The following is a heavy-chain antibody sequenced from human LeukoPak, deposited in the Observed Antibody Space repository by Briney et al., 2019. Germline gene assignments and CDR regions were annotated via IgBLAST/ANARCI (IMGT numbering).Heavy chain of an antibody. CDR1: GFTFSSYG. V-gene: IGHV3-30*18. D-gene: IGHD1-26*01. Sequence: GGSLRLSCAASGFTFSSYGIHWVRQAPGKGLEWVAVISYDGSTIYYADSVKGRFTISRDNSKDTLYLQMNSLRADDTAVYYCAKGVGSTGSYFDYWGQGTLVTVSS. CDR2: ISYDGSTI. J-gene: IGHJ4*02. CDR3: AKGVGSTGSYFDY.